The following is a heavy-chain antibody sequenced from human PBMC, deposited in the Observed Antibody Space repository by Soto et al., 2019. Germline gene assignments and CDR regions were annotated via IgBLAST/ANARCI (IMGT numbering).Heavy chain of an antibody. CDR1: GFSLSNPRMG. CDR2: IFSDDEK. D-gene: IGHD2-21*02. Sequence: QVTLKESGPVLVKPTETLTLTCTVSGFSLSNPRMGVSWIRQPPGKAPEWLAHIFSDDEKSYYSRSLRSRLSSSTATSNSQVVLVLTNVDPVDTATYYCARIYGGDSGGWFDPWGQGTLVAVSS. CDR3: ARIYGGDSGGWFDP. V-gene: IGHV2-26*01. J-gene: IGHJ5*02.